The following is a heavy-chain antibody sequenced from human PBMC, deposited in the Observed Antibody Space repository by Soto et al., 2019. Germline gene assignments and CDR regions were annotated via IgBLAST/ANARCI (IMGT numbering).Heavy chain of an antibody. CDR2: INGDNGNT. Sequence: QVQLVQSGAEVKKPGASVKVSCKASGYTFSTYAMHWVRQAPGQRLEWMGWINGDNGNTRYSQKLQGRVTMTRDTSASTAYMEVSSLRSEDTAVYYCARDPHYYDTTGYCLDYWGQGTLVTVSS. V-gene: IGHV1-3*01. J-gene: IGHJ4*02. D-gene: IGHD3-22*01. CDR1: GYTFSTYA. CDR3: ARDPHYYDTTGYCLDY.